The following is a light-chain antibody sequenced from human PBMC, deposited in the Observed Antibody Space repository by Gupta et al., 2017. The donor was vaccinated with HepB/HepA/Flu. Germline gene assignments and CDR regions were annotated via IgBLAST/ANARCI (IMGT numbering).Light chain of an antibody. CDR2: ENN. CDR3: QKWDRTTVV. J-gene: IGLJ2*01. CDR1: KLGNKY. Sequence: SVSPGQTASITCYGAKLGNKYAYWFQQKPGQSPVLVSYENNKRHSGIPERFYGANSGNTASRTIRGTQAMDDSYDYGQKWDRTTVVFGGGTKLTVL. V-gene: IGLV3-1*01.